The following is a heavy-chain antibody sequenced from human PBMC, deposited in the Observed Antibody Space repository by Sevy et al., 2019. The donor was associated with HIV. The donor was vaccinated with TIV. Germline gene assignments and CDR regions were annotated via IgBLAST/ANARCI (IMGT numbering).Heavy chain of an antibody. J-gene: IGHJ4*02. CDR2: IDPISAST. D-gene: IGHD7-27*01. Sequence: ASVKVSCKASGYTFTGHYLHWVRQAPGRGLEWMGWIDPISASTNYAQKFKGRVTMARDTSISTAYMELSRLRFDDTAMYYCVRIRFQTGAFDSWGQGTLVTVSS. CDR1: GYTFTGHY. V-gene: IGHV1-2*02. CDR3: VRIRFQTGAFDS.